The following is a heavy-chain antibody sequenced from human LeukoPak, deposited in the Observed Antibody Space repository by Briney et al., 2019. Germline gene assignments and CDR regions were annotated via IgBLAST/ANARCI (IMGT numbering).Heavy chain of an antibody. D-gene: IGHD5-18*01. CDR2: IYYSGST. CDR1: GGSISSYY. V-gene: IGHV4-59*01. Sequence: PSETLSLTCTVSGGSISSYYWSWLRQPPGKGLEWIGYIYYSGSTNYNPSLESRVTISVDTSKNQFSLKLSSVTAADTAVYYCAAGKLWLPFGFDYWGQGTLVTVSS. J-gene: IGHJ4*02. CDR3: AAGKLWLPFGFDY.